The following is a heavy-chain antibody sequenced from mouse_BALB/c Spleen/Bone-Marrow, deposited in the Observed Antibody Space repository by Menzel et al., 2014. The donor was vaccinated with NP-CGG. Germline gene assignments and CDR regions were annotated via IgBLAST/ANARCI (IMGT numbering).Heavy chain of an antibody. V-gene: IGHV1S81*02. CDR3: SRGGNFDVMDC. CDR2: INPSNGAN. CDR1: GYTFTSYY. Sequence: VQLQQSGAELVKPGASVKLSCKASGYTFTSYYMFWVKQRPGQGLEWIGGINPSNGANNFNEKFKSKAALTVDKSSSTSYMQLNSLTSEDSAVYCCSRGGNFDVMDCWGEGTSVTISS. J-gene: IGHJ4*01. D-gene: IGHD2-1*01.